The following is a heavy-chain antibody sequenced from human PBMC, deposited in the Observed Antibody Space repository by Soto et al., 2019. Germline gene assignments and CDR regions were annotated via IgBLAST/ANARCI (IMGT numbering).Heavy chain of an antibody. Sequence: GGSLRISFAASGFTFSSYAMHWVRQAPGKGLEWVAVISYDGSNKYYADSVKGRFTISRDNSKNTLYLQMNSLRAEDTAVYYCARGTGGPRFLLAQINIFDYWGQGTLVTVS. CDR2: ISYDGSNK. J-gene: IGHJ4*02. CDR1: GFTFSSYA. D-gene: IGHD1-26*01. CDR3: ARGTGGPRFLLAQINIFDY. V-gene: IGHV3-30-3*01.